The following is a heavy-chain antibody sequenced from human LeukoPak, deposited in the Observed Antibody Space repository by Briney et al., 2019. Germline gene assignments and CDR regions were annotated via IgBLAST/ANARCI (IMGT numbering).Heavy chain of an antibody. CDR3: ARIGLGVSFGSGFDY. CDR2: ISYDGRDQ. V-gene: IGHV3-30-3*01. J-gene: IGHJ4*02. Sequence: GGSLRLSCVASGFSLRGYAMHWVRQAPGKGGLEWVTMISYDGRDQYYAASVKGRFTISRDDSKNTLFLQMNSLRVEDTAMYHCARIGLGVSFGSGFDYWGQGPLVTVTS. CDR1: GFSLRGYA. D-gene: IGHD3-10*01.